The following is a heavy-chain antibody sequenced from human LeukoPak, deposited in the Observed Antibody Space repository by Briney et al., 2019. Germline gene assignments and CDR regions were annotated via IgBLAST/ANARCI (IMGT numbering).Heavy chain of an antibody. J-gene: IGHJ6*03. CDR1: GGSISTSSYY. Sequence: SETLSLTCTVSGGSISTSSYYWGWIRQPPGKGLECIGNIYYSGSTNYNPSLKSRVTISVDTSKNQFSLKLSSVTAADTAVYYCARAHNSRGYYYYYYMDVWGKGTTVTVSS. D-gene: IGHD1-20*01. CDR3: ARAHNSRGYYYYYYMDV. CDR2: IYYSGST. V-gene: IGHV4-39*07.